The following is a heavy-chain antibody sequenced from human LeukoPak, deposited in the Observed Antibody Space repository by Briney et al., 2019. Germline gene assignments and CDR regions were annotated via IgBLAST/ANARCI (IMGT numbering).Heavy chain of an antibody. J-gene: IGHJ4*02. CDR1: GGSISGSY. CDR3: ARGNESYGDYGY. Sequence: SETLSLTCTVSGGSISGSYWSWIRQPPGKGLEWIAYMYNSGSTNYNPSLKSRVTISIDTSKNQFSLKLSSLTAADTAIYYCARGNESYGDYGYWGQGILVTVSS. V-gene: IGHV4-59*01. CDR2: MYNSGST. D-gene: IGHD4-17*01.